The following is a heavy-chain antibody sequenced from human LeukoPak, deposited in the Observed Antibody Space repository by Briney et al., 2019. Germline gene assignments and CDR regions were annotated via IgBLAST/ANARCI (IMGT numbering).Heavy chain of an antibody. D-gene: IGHD3-10*01. CDR2: IYSGGTT. Sequence: GGSLRLSCAASGFTVSSSYMSWVRQAPGKGLEWVSVIYSGGTTYYADSVKGRFTISRDNSKNTLYLQMNSLRAEDTAVYYCASGELSGSRSFYYFDYWGQGTLVTVSS. CDR1: GFTVSSSY. J-gene: IGHJ4*02. V-gene: IGHV3-53*01. CDR3: ASGELSGSRSFYYFDY.